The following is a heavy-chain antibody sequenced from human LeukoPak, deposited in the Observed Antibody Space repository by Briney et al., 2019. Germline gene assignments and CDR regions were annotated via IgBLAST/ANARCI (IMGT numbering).Heavy chain of an antibody. D-gene: IGHD6-13*01. CDR2: ITWDAGST. J-gene: IGHJ4*02. CDR1: GFTFDDYA. Sequence: PGGSLRLSCAASGFTFDDYAMHWVRQAPGKGLEWVSLITWDAGSTYYADSVKGRFTISRDNSKNSLHLQMNSLRAEDTALYYCAKGTSSWHEFDYWGQGTLVTVSS. CDR3: AKGTSSWHEFDY. V-gene: IGHV3-43D*03.